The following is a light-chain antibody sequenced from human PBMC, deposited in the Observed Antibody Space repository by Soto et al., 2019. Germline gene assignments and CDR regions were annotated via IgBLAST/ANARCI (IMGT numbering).Light chain of an antibody. J-gene: IGKJ2*01. CDR3: QQYNNWPDT. CDR1: QSVSSSY. Sequence: EIVLTQSPGTLSLSPGERATLSCRASQSVSSSYLAWYQQKPGQAPRLLIYGASSRATGIPDRFSGSGSGTDFTLTISSLQSEDFAVYYCQQYNNWPDTFGQGTKLEIK. V-gene: IGKV3-20*01. CDR2: GAS.